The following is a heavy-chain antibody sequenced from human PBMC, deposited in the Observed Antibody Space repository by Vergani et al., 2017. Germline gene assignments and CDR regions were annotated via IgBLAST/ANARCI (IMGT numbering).Heavy chain of an antibody. CDR3: ARLYSNYDAFDI. D-gene: IGHD4-11*01. CDR2: ISSSSSYI. Sequence: EVQLVESGGGLIQPGGSLRLSCAASGFTFSSYSMNWVRQAPGKGLEWVSSISSSSSYIYYADSVKGRFTISRDNAKNSLYLQMNSLRAEDTAVYYCARLYSNYDAFDIWGQGTMVTVSS. J-gene: IGHJ3*02. CDR1: GFTFSSYS. V-gene: IGHV3-21*01.